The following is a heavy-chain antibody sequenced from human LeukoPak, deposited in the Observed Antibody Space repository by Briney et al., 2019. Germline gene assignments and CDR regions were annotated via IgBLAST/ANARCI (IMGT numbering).Heavy chain of an antibody. CDR1: GYTFTGYY. CDR2: INPNSGGT. D-gene: IGHD1-26*01. Sequence: ASVKVSCKASGYTFTGYYMHWVRQAPGQGLEWMGRINPNSGGTNYAQKFQGRVTMTRDTSISTAYMELSRLRSDDTAVYYCARVAPGDEIWGVGAPDYWGQGTLVTVSS. CDR3: ARVAPGDEIWGVGAPDY. J-gene: IGHJ4*02. V-gene: IGHV1-2*06.